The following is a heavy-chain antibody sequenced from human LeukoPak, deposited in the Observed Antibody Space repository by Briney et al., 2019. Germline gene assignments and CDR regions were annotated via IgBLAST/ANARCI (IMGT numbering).Heavy chain of an antibody. Sequence: GASVKVSCKASGGTFSSYGINWVRQAPGQGLEWMGVIIPILGSPNYAQKFQGRVTITADESTNTAYMDLNSLIFEDTAIYYCVRDAGGDTSGYGGYWGQGTLVTVSS. CDR1: GGTFSSYG. V-gene: IGHV1-69*13. D-gene: IGHD1-26*01. CDR2: IIPILGSP. J-gene: IGHJ4*02. CDR3: VRDAGGDTSGYGGY.